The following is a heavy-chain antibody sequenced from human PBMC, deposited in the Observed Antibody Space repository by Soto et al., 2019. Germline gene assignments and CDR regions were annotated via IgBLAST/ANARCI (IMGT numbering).Heavy chain of an antibody. CDR1: GGSISSYY. CDR2: IYYSGST. CDR3: ASSYCSSTSCYVGNHDY. J-gene: IGHJ4*02. Sequence: SETLSLTCTVSGGSISSYYWSWIRQPPGKGLEWIGYIYYSGSTNYNPSLKSRVTISVDTSKNQFSLKLSSVTAADTAVYYCASSYCSSTSCYVGNHDYWGQGTLVTVSS. V-gene: IGHV4-59*08. D-gene: IGHD2-2*01.